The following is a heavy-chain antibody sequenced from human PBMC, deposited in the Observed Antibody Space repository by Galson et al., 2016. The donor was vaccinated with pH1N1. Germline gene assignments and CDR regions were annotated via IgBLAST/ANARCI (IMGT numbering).Heavy chain of an antibody. V-gene: IGHV1-2*04. J-gene: IGHJ4*02. CDR2: ISPDSGGT. D-gene: IGHD3-16*01. CDR3: AAAYNYNWAWYYCDY. Sequence: SVKVSCKASTYSFSGYYINWVRQAPGQGLEWMGWISPDSGGTDYAQKFQDSVTMAWDTSISTTYMEVTRLTSEDTAMYYCAAAYNYNWAWYYCDYWGQGTLVTVTS. CDR1: TYSFSGYY.